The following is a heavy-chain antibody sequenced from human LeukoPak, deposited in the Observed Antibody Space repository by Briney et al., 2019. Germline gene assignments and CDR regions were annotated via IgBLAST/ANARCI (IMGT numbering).Heavy chain of an antibody. CDR1: GFTFSSYS. Sequence: GGSLRLSCPASGFTFSSYSMSWVRQAPGEGLGWVSVVYRGDRTYYAGSVKGRFTISRDDSTHTLYLLMTSLRAEDTAVYYCARGYLIDYWGQGTLVTVSS. CDR2: VYRGDRT. J-gene: IGHJ4*02. CDR3: ARGYLIDY. V-gene: IGHV3-66*01. D-gene: IGHD1-26*01.